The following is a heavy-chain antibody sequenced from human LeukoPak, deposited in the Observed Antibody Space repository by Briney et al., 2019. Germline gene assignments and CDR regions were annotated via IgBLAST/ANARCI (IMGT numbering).Heavy chain of an antibody. V-gene: IGHV3-74*01. J-gene: IGHJ3*02. Sequence: GGSLRLSCAASGFTFSSYWMYWVRQAPGKGLVWVSRINTDESSTSYADSVKGRFTISRDNAQNTLYLQMSSLRTEDTAVYYCARGPSFYYDSRGLGAFDIWGQGTMVTVSS. CDR1: GFTFSSYW. CDR3: ARGPSFYYDSRGLGAFDI. D-gene: IGHD3-22*01. CDR2: INTDESST.